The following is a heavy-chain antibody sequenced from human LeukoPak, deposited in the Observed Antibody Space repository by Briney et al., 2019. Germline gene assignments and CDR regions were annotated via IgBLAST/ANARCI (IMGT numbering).Heavy chain of an antibody. D-gene: IGHD2-15*01. CDR1: GFTFDDYA. J-gene: IGHJ6*02. Sequence: GGSLRLSCAASGFTFDDYAMHWVRQAPGKGLEWVSLISGDGAYTYYADSVKGRFTISRDNSKNSLYLQMRGLRTEDTALYYCAKPRFYCRDSGCLPHNHYAIDVWGQGTTVTVSS. CDR2: ISGDGAYT. V-gene: IGHV3-43*02. CDR3: AKPRFYCRDSGCLPHNHYAIDV.